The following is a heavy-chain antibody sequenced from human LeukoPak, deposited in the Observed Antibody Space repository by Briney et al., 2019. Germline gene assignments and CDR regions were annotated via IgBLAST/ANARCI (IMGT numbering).Heavy chain of an antibody. CDR3: ARGDFWSGYYIVDP. CDR2: IYSGGGT. J-gene: IGHJ5*02. D-gene: IGHD3-3*01. CDR1: GFTVSSNY. Sequence: PGGSLRLSCAASGFTVSSNYMSWVRQALGKGLEWVSVIYSGGGTYYADSVKGRFTISRDNSKNTLYLQMNSLRAEDTAVYYCARGDFWSGYYIVDPWGQGTLVTVSS. V-gene: IGHV3-66*01.